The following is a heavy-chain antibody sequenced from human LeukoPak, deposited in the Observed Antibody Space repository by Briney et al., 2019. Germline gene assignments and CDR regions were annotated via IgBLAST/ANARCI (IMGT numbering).Heavy chain of an antibody. J-gene: IGHJ6*02. Sequence: KPSETLSLTRTVSGGSISSYYWSWIRQPPGKGLEWIGYIYYSGSTNYNPSLKSRVTISVDTSKNQFSLKLSSVTAADTAVYYCARGKLLYGMDVWGQGTTVTVSS. CDR3: ARGKLLYGMDV. CDR2: IYYSGST. V-gene: IGHV4-59*01. D-gene: IGHD4-23*01. CDR1: GGSISSYY.